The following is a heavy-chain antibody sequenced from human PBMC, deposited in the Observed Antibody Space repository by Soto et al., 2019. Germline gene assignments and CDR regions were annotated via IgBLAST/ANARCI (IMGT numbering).Heavy chain of an antibody. D-gene: IGHD4-17*01. CDR1: GGSFSGYY. V-gene: IGHV4-34*01. J-gene: IGHJ4*02. Sequence: QVQLQQWGAGLLKPSETLSLTCAVYGGSFSGYYWSWIRQPPGKGLEWIGEINHSGSTNYNPSLKSRGTISVDTCKNQFSLKLSSVTAADTAVYYCARVPPPDYGDYVFDYWGQGTLVTVSS. CDR2: INHSGST. CDR3: ARVPPPDYGDYVFDY.